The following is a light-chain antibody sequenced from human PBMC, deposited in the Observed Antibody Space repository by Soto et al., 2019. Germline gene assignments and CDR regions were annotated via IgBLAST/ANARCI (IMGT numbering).Light chain of an antibody. V-gene: IGKV1-39*01. Sequence: DIQMTQSPSSLSASVGDRVTITCRASQSISSYLNWYQQKPGKAPNLLISSASKLQSGVPSRFSGSGSRTDFTLIISSLQPEDFASYYCQQSSSNPLTFGGGTRV. J-gene: IGKJ4*01. CDR3: QQSSSNPLT. CDR1: QSISSY. CDR2: SAS.